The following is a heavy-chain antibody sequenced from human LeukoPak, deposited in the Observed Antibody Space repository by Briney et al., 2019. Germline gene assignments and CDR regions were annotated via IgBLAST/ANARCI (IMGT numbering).Heavy chain of an antibody. CDR2: ISSSGSTI. CDR3: TTGSRAMVRGVIIQTYYYYYMDV. Sequence: GGSLRLSCAASGFTFSDYYMSWIRQAPGKGLEWVSYISSSGSTIYYADSVKGRFTISRDNAKNSLYLQMNSLKTEDTAVYYCTTGSRAMVRGVIIQTYYYYYMDVWGKGTTVTVSS. D-gene: IGHD3-10*01. V-gene: IGHV3-11*01. CDR1: GFTFSDYY. J-gene: IGHJ6*03.